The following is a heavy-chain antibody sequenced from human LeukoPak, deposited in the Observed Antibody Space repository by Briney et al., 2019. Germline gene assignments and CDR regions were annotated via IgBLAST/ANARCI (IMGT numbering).Heavy chain of an antibody. J-gene: IGHJ4*02. CDR3: AKKKWELLDFGTFDY. D-gene: IGHD1-26*01. CDR1: GFTFSSYA. Sequence: GGSLRLSCAASGFTFSSYAMSWVRQAPGKGLEWVSAISGSGGSTYYADSVKGRFTISRDNSKNTLYLQMNSPRAEDTAVYYCAKKKWELLDFGTFDYWGQGTLVTVSS. CDR2: ISGSGGST. V-gene: IGHV3-23*01.